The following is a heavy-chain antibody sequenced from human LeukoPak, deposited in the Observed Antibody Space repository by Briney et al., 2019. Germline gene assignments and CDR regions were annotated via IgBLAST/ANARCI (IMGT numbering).Heavy chain of an antibody. Sequence: SETRSLTCTVAGGSLSSSSYYWGWIRQPPGKGLEWIGSIYYSGSTYYNPSLKSRVTISVDTSKNQFSLKLSSVTAADTAVYYCARGHWNYIIDYWGQGTLVTVSS. CDR1: GGSLSSSSYY. D-gene: IGHD1-7*01. J-gene: IGHJ4*02. CDR2: IYYSGST. V-gene: IGHV4-39*07. CDR3: ARGHWNYIIDY.